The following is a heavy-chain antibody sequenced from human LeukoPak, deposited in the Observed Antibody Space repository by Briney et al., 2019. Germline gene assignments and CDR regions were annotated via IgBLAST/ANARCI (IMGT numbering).Heavy chain of an antibody. CDR2: ISYDGSNK. CDR3: ARSEAPASRDGYNYYYYYGMDV. Sequence: PGRSLRLSCAAFGFTFSSYAMHRVREAPGKGLERVAVISYDGSNKYYADAVKCRFTVSRDNSKNTLYLQMNSLRAEDTAVYYCARSEAPASRDGYNYYYYYGMDVWGQGTTVTVSS. V-gene: IGHV3-30-3*01. J-gene: IGHJ6*02. D-gene: IGHD5-24*01. CDR1: GFTFSSYA.